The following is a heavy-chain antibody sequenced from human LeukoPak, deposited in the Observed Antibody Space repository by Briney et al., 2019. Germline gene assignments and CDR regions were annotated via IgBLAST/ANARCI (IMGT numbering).Heavy chain of an antibody. V-gene: IGHV3-7*03. CDR3: ARDQYDSWSRRGNFDS. Sequence: QAGGSLRLSCAASGFTFRTYWMSWVRQAPGKGLEWVANIKHDGSEKNYVDSVKGRFTVSRDNTKNSLYLQMHSLRAEDTGVFYCARDQYDSWSRRGNFDSWGQGTLVIVSS. CDR1: GFTFRTYW. CDR2: IKHDGSEK. D-gene: IGHD3-3*01. J-gene: IGHJ4*02.